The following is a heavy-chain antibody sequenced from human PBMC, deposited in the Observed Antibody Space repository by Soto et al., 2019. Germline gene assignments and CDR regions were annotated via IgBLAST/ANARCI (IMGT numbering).Heavy chain of an antibody. CDR3: ATWHEREHAFDV. Sequence: DVQLVESGGGLIQPGESLRLSCAAFGLTISGKKYVAWVRQAPGKGLEWVSALYDVDGSFYADSVTGRFTTSSDSSKPTVYLQMNDLIPDDTAVYYCATWHEREHAFDVWGQGTTVTISS. CDR2: LYDVDGS. V-gene: IGHV3-53*01. J-gene: IGHJ3*01. CDR1: GLTISGKKY. D-gene: IGHD1-1*01.